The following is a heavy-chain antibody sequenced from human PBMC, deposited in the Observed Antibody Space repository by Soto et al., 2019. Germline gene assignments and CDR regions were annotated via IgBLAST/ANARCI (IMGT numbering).Heavy chain of an antibody. V-gene: IGHV1-46*01. D-gene: IGHD6-13*01. CDR2: INPSGGST. CDR1: GYTFTSYY. CDR3: ATPKYSSKVSIYYGMDV. Sequence: ASVKVSCKASGYTFTSYYMHWVRQAPGQGLEWMGIINPSGGSTSYAQKFQGRVTMTRDTSTSTVYIELSSLRSEDTAVYYCATPKYSSKVSIYYGMDVWGQGTTVTVSS. J-gene: IGHJ6*02.